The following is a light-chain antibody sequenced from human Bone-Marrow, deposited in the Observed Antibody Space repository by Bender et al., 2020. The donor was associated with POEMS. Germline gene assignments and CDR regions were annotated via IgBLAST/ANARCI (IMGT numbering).Light chain of an antibody. CDR1: GMPNMY. CDR3: QSADDSGAYRV. CDR2: KDR. Sequence: SYELTQPPSVSVSPGQTAKITCSRDGMPNMYVYWYQQKAGQAPVLLIYKDRERPSGIPERFSGSSSGTKVTLTISGVQAEDEANCYCQSADDSGAYRVFAGGTKLTVL. J-gene: IGLJ2*01. V-gene: IGLV3-25*03.